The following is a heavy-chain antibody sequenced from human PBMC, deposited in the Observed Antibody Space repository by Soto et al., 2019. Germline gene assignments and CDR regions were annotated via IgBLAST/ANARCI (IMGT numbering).Heavy chain of an antibody. D-gene: IGHD2-15*01. CDR3: AREGRVGPLTPYYYYYGMDV. V-gene: IGHV3-11*01. Sequence: GGSLRLSCAASGCTFSDYYMSWIRQAPGKGLEWVSYISSSGSTIYYADSVKGRFTISRDNAKNSLYLQMNSLRAEDTAVYYCAREGRVGPLTPYYYYYGMDVWGQGTTVTVSS. CDR2: ISSSGSTI. J-gene: IGHJ6*02. CDR1: GCTFSDYY.